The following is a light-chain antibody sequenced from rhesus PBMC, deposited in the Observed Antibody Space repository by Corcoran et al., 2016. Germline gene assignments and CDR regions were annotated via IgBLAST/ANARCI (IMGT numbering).Light chain of an antibody. CDR3: QHNYGTPRT. CDR1: ENVNNY. Sequence: DIQMTQSPSSLSASVGDRVTITCRTSENVNNYLNWYQQKPGKAPKLLIYKASTLQSGVPSRFSGSGSGTDYTLTISSLQSEDVATYYCQHNYGTPRTFGQGTKVEIK. CDR2: KAS. V-gene: IGKV1-74*01. J-gene: IGKJ1*01.